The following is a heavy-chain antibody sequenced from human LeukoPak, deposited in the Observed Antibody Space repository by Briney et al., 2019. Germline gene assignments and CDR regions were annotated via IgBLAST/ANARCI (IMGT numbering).Heavy chain of an antibody. D-gene: IGHD5-18*01. J-gene: IGHJ4*02. V-gene: IGHV3-74*01. CDR1: GFTFSSYW. CDR3: ARDGYSFGHDFDY. Sequence: PGWSLRLSCAASGFTFSSYWMHWVRHTPGKGLVWVSRIKGDGSSTSYADSVKGRFTISRDNAKNTLYLQMNSLRAEDTAVYYCARDGYSFGHDFDYWGQGTLVTVSS. CDR2: IKGDGSST.